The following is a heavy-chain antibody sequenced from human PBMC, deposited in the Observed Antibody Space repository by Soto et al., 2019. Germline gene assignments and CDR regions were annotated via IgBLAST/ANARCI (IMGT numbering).Heavy chain of an antibody. CDR2: ISWNSGSI. Sequence: GGSLRLSCAASGFTFDDYAMHWVRQAPGKGLEWVSGISWNSGSIGYADSVKGRFTISRDNAKNSLYLQMNSLRAEDTALYYCAKDNLDDFWSENHSFDYWGQGTLVTVSS. CDR3: AKDNLDDFWSENHSFDY. D-gene: IGHD3-3*01. CDR1: GFTFDDYA. V-gene: IGHV3-9*01. J-gene: IGHJ4*02.